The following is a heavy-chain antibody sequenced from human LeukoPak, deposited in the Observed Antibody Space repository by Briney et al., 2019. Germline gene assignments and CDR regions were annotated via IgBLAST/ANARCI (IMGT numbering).Heavy chain of an antibody. V-gene: IGHV3-33*01. J-gene: IGHJ4*02. CDR1: GFTFSSYG. Sequence: GGSLRLSCKASGFTFSSYGMHWVRQAPGKGLEWVAVIWYDGSNKYYADSVKGRFTISRDNSKKTLYLQMNSLRAEDTAVYYCARAAYDSSGYLTLWGQGTLVTVSS. CDR2: IWYDGSNK. D-gene: IGHD3-22*01. CDR3: ARAAYDSSGYLTL.